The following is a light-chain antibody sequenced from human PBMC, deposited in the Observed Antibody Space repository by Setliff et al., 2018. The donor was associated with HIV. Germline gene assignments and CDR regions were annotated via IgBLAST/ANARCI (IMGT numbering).Light chain of an antibody. V-gene: IGLV1-51*01. CDR3: GSWDSGLSAGYV. CDR2: DNS. Sequence: QSVLTQPPSVSAAPGQKVTISCSGSTSNIGNNYVSWYQQSPGTAPKLLTYDNSKRPAGIPDRFSASKSGTSATLAITGLQTGDEADYYCGSWDSGLSAGYVFGTGTKVTVL. CDR1: TSNIGNNY. J-gene: IGLJ1*01.